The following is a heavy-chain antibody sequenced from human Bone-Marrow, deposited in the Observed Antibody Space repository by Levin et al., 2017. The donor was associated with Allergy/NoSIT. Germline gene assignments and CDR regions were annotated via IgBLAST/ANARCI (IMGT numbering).Heavy chain of an antibody. J-gene: IGHJ5*02. CDR3: VRVTRWFDP. Sequence: PGGSLRLSCAASGFTFSSYWMHWVRQAPGKGLVWVSRITTEGTGTSYADSVKGRFTISRDNARNTLYLQMNSLRVEDTAVYYCVRVTRWFDPWGQGTLVTVSS. CDR1: GFTFSSYW. V-gene: IGHV3-74*01. CDR2: ITTEGTGT.